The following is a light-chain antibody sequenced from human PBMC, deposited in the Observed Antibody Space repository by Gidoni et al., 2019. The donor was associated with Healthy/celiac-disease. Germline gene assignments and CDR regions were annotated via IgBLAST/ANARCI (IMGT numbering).Light chain of an antibody. V-gene: IGLV6-57*01. CDR1: SGSIASNY. CDR2: EDN. J-gene: IGLJ2*01. CDR3: QSYDSSNHVV. Sequence: NFMLPQPHSVSDSPGTTVTISCTRSSGSIASNYVQWYQQRPGSSPTTVIYEDNQRPSGVPDRFSGSIDSSSNSASLTISGLKTEDEADYYCQSYDSSNHVVFGGGTKLTVL.